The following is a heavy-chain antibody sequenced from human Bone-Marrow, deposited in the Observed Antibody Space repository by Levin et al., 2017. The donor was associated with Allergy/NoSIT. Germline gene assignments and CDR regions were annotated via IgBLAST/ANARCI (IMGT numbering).Heavy chain of an antibody. V-gene: IGHV4-34*01. CDR2: INDSGST. J-gene: IGHJ2*01. D-gene: IGHD6-6*01. CDR3: ARKGADHSSYWYFDL. Sequence: TPSETLSLTCAVYGGSFSGYYWSWIRQPPGKGLEWIGEINDSGSTNHNPSLKSRVTISVDTSKNQFSLKLRSVTAADTAVYYCARKGADHSSYWYFDLWGRGTLVTVSS. CDR1: GGSFSGYY.